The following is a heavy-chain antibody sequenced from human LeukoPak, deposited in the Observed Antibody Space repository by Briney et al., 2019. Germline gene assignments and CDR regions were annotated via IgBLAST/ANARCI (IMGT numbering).Heavy chain of an antibody. CDR2: IRYDGSNK. CDR1: GFTFSSYE. V-gene: IGHV3-30*02. Sequence: GGSLRLSCAASGFTFSSYEMNWVRQAPGKGLEWVAFIRYDGSNKYYADSVKGRFTISRDNSKNTLYLQMNSLRAEDTAVYYCAKDWRIFSGGDCCPDYWGQGTLVTVSS. J-gene: IGHJ4*02. D-gene: IGHD2-21*02. CDR3: AKDWRIFSGGDCCPDY.